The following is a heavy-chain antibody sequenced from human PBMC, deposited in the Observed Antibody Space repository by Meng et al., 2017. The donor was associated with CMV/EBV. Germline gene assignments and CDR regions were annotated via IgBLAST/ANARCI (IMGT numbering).Heavy chain of an antibody. V-gene: IGHV3-21*01. CDR1: GFAFSSYS. J-gene: IGHJ4*02. CDR2: ISSSSSYI. Sequence: GSLKISCAASGFAFSSYSMNWVRQAPGKGLEWVSSISSSSSYIYYADSVKGRFTISRDNAKNSLYLQMNSLRAEDTAVYYCARDPGRIAARPWYWGQGTLVTVSS. D-gene: IGHD6-6*01. CDR3: ARDPGRIAARPWY.